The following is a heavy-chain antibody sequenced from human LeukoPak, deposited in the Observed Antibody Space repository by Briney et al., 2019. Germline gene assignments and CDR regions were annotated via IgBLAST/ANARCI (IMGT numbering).Heavy chain of an antibody. V-gene: IGHV4-38-2*01. CDR1: GYFISSGYY. D-gene: IGHD1-14*01. CDR2: LYHSGST. Sequence: PSETLSLTCVVSGYFISSGYYWGWIRQPPGKGLEWIGSLYHSGSTYYNASLRSRVTISVDTSKNHFSLKLSSVTAADTAIYYCARQFSNHGSSKLDYWGQGTLVTVSS. CDR3: ARQFSNHGSSKLDY. J-gene: IGHJ4*02.